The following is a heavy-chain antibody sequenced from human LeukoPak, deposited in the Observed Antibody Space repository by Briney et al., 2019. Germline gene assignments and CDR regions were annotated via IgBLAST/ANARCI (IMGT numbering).Heavy chain of an antibody. CDR2: FYYSGST. D-gene: IGHD1-26*01. J-gene: IGHJ3*02. CDR1: GGSISGYY. V-gene: IGHV4-59*08. CDR3: ARHVRYSGSYPLVVGFDI. Sequence: SETLPLTCTVSGGSISGYYWSWMRQPPGQGGGGSGYFYYSGSTNYNPSLKSRVTISVDTSKNQFSLKLSSVTAADTAVYYCARHVRYSGSYPLVVGFDIWGQGTMVTVSS.